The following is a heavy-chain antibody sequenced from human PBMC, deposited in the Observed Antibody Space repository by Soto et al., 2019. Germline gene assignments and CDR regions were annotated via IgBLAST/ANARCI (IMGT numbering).Heavy chain of an antibody. CDR3: ARAHGSGWGAFDI. J-gene: IGHJ3*02. CDR2: IYYSGST. V-gene: IGHV4-31*03. D-gene: IGHD3-10*01. Sequence: PSETLSLTCTVSGGSISSGGYYWSWIRHHPGKGLEWIGYIYYSGSTYYNPSLKSRVTISVDTSKNQFSLKLSSVTAADTAVYYCARAHGSGWGAFDIWGQGTMVTVSS. CDR1: GGSISSGGYY.